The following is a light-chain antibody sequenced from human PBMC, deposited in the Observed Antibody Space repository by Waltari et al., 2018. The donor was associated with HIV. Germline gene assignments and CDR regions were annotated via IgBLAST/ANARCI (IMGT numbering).Light chain of an antibody. J-gene: IGLJ3*02. CDR2: RNN. V-gene: IGLV10-54*04. CDR1: TNNVDHQG. CDR3: AAWDTSLGGWV. Sequence: QAGLTQPPSLSKDLRPTATLPCTGDTNNVDHQGAPWLKHRQGHPPKLLCYRNNNRPSGIPDRFSAFRSGNTASLNISGLLADDEADYFCAAWDTSLGGWVFGGGTQLTVL.